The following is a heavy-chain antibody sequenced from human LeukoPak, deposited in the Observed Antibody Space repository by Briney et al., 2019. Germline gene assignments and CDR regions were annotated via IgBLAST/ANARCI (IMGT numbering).Heavy chain of an antibody. D-gene: IGHD3-22*01. CDR3: AKKGRYYDSSGYYSLDY. CDR1: GFAFSSYA. CDR2: ISGSGGST. J-gene: IGHJ4*02. V-gene: IGHV3-23*01. Sequence: GGSLRLSCAASGFAFSSYAMSWVRQAPGKGLEWVSAISGSGGSTYYADSVKGRFTISRDNSKNTLYLQMNSLRAEDTAVYYCAKKGRYYDSSGYYSLDYWGQGTLVTVSS.